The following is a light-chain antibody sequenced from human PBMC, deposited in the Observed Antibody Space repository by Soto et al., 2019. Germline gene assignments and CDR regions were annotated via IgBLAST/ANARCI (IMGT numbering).Light chain of an antibody. CDR3: QAWDSGTAV. V-gene: IGLV3-1*01. CDR2: QDT. Sequence: SYELTQPPSVPVSPGQTASITCSGDKLGEKYACWYLQKPGQSPVLVIYQDTKRPSGIPERFSGSISGNTATLTISGTQAMDEGDYYCQAWDSGTAVFGGGTKLTVL. CDR1: KLGEKY. J-gene: IGLJ3*02.